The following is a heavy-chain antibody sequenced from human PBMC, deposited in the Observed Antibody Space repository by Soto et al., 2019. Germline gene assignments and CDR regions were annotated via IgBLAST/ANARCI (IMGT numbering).Heavy chain of an antibody. V-gene: IGHV1-18*01. J-gene: IGHJ4*02. Sequence: QVQLVQSGAEVKKPGASVKVSCKASGYTFTSYGITWVRQAPGQGLEWMGWIRPYNGNTNYAHKLQGRVTMTTDTSTSTASMELRILTSDATAVYYCARDAPPEDYWGQGTLVTVSS. CDR3: ARDAPPEDY. CDR2: IRPYNGNT. CDR1: GYTFTSYG.